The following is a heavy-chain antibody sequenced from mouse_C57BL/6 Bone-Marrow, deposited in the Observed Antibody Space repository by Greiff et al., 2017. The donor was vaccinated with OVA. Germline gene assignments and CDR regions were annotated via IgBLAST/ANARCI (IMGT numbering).Heavy chain of an antibody. Sequence: DVKLVESGGGLVKPGGSLKLSCAASGFTFSDYGMHWVRQAPEKGLEWVAYISRGSSTIYYADTVKGRCTISRDNAKNTLFLQMTSLRSEDTDMYYCARDYYGSSPFAYWGQGTLVTVSA. CDR2: ISRGSSTI. V-gene: IGHV5-17*01. J-gene: IGHJ3*01. CDR1: GFTFSDYG. D-gene: IGHD1-1*01. CDR3: ARDYYGSSPFAY.